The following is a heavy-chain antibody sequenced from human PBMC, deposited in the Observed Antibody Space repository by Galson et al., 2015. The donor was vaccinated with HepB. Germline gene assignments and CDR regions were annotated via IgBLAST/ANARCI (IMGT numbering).Heavy chain of an antibody. D-gene: IGHD1-20*01. J-gene: IGHJ4*02. V-gene: IGHV3-48*03. Sequence: SLRLSCAASGFTFSSYEMNWVRQVPGKGLEWVSYINGRSNSIYYAGSVKGRFTVSRDNAKSSLYLQMNSLRAEDTAVYYCARDNNWSPDYWGQGTLVTVSS. CDR2: INGRSNSI. CDR3: ARDNNWSPDY. CDR1: GFTFSSYE.